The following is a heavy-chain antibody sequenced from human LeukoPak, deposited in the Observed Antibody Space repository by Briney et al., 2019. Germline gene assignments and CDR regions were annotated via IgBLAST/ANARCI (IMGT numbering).Heavy chain of an antibody. J-gene: IGHJ4*02. CDR1: GFTLDDYA. V-gene: IGHV3-9*03. Sequence: PGRSLRLSCAASGFTLDDYAMHWVRQAPGKGLEWVSGISWNSGSIGYADSVKGRFTISRDNAKNSLYLQMNSLRAEDMALYYCAKSHSSGWYEVGTAIDYWGQGTLVTVSP. CDR3: AKSHSSGWYEVGTAIDY. CDR2: ISWNSGSI. D-gene: IGHD6-19*01.